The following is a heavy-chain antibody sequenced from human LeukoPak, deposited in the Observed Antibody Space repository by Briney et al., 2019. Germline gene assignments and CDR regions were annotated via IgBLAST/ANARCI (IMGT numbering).Heavy chain of an antibody. CDR3: ARDRMGYCSSTSCLGDAFDI. V-gene: IGHV3-23*01. Sequence: GGSLRLSCAASGFTYSSYAMSWVRQAPGKGLEWVSAISGSGGSTYYADSVEGRFTISRDNSKNTLYLQMNSLRAEDTAVYYCARDRMGYCSSTSCLGDAFDIWGQGTMVTVSS. D-gene: IGHD2-2*01. J-gene: IGHJ3*02. CDR1: GFTYSSYA. CDR2: ISGSGGST.